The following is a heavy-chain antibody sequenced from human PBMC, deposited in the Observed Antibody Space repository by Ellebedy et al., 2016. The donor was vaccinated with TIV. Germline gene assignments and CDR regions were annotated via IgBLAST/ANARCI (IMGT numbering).Heavy chain of an antibody. J-gene: IGHJ4*02. D-gene: IGHD6-13*01. CDR3: ARGRAAAGSLYFDY. Sequence: SETLSLTCAVYGGSFSGYYWSWVRQPPGKGLEWIGEINHSGSTNYNPSLKSRVTISVDTSKNQFSLKLSSVTAADTAVYYCARGRAAAGSLYFDYWGQGTLVTVSS. CDR1: GGSFSGYY. CDR2: INHSGST. V-gene: IGHV4-34*01.